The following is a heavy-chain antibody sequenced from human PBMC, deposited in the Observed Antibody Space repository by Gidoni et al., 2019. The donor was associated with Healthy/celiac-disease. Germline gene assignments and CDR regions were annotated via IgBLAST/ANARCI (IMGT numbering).Heavy chain of an antibody. CDR1: GFTVSSNY. CDR3: ARVLFEYYGSGSFWFDP. J-gene: IGHJ5*02. CDR2: IYSGGST. V-gene: IGHV3-66*01. Sequence: EVQLVESGGGLVQPGGSLRLSCAASGFTVSSNYMSWVRQAPGKGLEWVSVIYSGGSTYYADSVKGRFTISRDNSKNTLYLQMNSLRAEDTAVYYCARVLFEYYGSGSFWFDPWGQGTLVTVSS. D-gene: IGHD3-10*01.